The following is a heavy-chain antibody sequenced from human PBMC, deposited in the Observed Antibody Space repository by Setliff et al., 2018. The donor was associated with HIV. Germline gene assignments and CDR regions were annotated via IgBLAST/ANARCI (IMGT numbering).Heavy chain of an antibody. CDR1: GGSFSGYY. CDR3: ARRRDGYNSAPWRNDY. J-gene: IGHJ4*02. Sequence: PSETLSLTCAVYGGSFSGYYWTWIRQPPGKGLEWIGEINHSGSTYYNPSLKSRVTISVGTSKKQFSLKLRSVTAADTAVYYCARRRDGYNSAPWRNDYWGQGTLVTVSS. D-gene: IGHD5-12*01. CDR2: INHSGST. V-gene: IGHV4-34*01.